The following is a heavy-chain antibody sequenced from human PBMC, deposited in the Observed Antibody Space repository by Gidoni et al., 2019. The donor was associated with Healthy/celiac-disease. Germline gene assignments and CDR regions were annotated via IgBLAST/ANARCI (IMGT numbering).Heavy chain of an antibody. CDR3: ARDWGAVRGVNDY. CDR1: GFTFSSYS. Sequence: EVQLVESGGGLVKPGGSLRLSCPASGFTFSSYSMNWVRQAPGKGLEWVSSISSSSSYIYYADSVKGRFTISRDNAKNSLYLQMNSLRAEDTAVYYCARDWGAVRGVNDYWGQGTLVTVSS. CDR2: ISSSSSYI. V-gene: IGHV3-21*01. D-gene: IGHD3-10*01. J-gene: IGHJ4*02.